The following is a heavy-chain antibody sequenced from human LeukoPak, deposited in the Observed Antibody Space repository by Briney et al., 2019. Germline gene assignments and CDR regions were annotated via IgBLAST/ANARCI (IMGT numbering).Heavy chain of an antibody. D-gene: IGHD3-22*01. V-gene: IGHV3-20*04. CDR1: GFTFDDYG. CDR2: INWNGGST. CDR3: ARGNRGNYYDSSGYHFDY. Sequence: GGSLRLSCAASGFTFDDYGMSWVRQAPGKGLEWVSGINWNGGSTGYADSVKGRFTISRDNAKNSLYLQMNSLRAEDTALYYCARGNRGNYYDSSGYHFDYWGQGTLVTVSS. J-gene: IGHJ4*02.